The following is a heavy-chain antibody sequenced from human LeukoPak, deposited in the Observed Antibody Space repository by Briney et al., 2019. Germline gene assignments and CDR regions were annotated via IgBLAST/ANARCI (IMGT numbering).Heavy chain of an antibody. CDR1: GYSISSDYY. CDR3: ARARLVILRWPRYYYMDV. D-gene: IGHD3-9*01. J-gene: IGHJ6*03. CDR2: IYHSGST. Sequence: SETLSLTCTVSGYSISSDYYWGWVRQPPGKGLEWIGSIYHSGSTYYNPSLKSRVTISVDTSKNQFSLKLSSVTAADTAVYYCARARLVILRWPRYYYMDVWGKGTTVTVSS. V-gene: IGHV4-38-2*02.